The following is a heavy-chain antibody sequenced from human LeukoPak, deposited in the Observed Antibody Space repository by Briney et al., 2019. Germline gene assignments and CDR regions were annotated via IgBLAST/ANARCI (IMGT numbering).Heavy chain of an antibody. CDR3: ARTLGYCTNGVCYDFDY. D-gene: IGHD2-8*01. J-gene: IGHJ4*02. CDR2: IYYSGST. CDR1: GGSISSSSYY. V-gene: IGHV4-39*01. Sequence: SETLSLTCTVSGGSISSSSYYWGWIRQPPGKGLEWIGSIYYSGSTYYNPSLKSRVTISVDTSKNQFSLKLSFVTAADTAVYYCARTLGYCTNGVCYDFDYWGQGTLVTVSS.